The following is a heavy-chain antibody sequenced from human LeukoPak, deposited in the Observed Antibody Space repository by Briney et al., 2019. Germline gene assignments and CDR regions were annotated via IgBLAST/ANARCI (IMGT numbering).Heavy chain of an antibody. CDR2: IGTAGDT. V-gene: IGHV3-13*04. D-gene: IGHD3-9*01. CDR1: GFTFSSYD. Sequence: GGSLRLSCVASGFTFSSYDMHWVRHPTGKGLEWVSVIGTAGDTYYPGSVKGRFTISRENAKNSLYLQMNSLRAGDTAVYYCARGTNYDILTGYYTGRGSWYFDLWGRGTLVTVSS. CDR3: ARGTNYDILTGYYTGRGSWYFDL. J-gene: IGHJ2*01.